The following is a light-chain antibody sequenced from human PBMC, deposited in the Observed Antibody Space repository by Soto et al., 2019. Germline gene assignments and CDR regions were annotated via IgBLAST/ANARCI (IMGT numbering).Light chain of an antibody. CDR1: SSDVGGYNS. CDR2: DVS. J-gene: IGLJ1*01. CDR3: SSYTSISTLV. V-gene: IGLV2-14*01. Sequence: QSALTQPASVSGSPGQSITISCTGTSSDVGGYNSFSWYQQHPGKVPKIMIHDVSIRPSGVPDRFSGSNSGNTASLTISGLQAEDEADYYCSSYTSISTLVFGTGTKVTVL.